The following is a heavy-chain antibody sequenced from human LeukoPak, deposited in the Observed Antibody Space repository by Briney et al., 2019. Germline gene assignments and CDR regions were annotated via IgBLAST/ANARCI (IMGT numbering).Heavy chain of an antibody. D-gene: IGHD7-27*01. CDR2: IYPYSGDT. CDR1: GYTFTGYY. CDR3: ARDGNWGSLRGAFDI. V-gene: IGHV1-2*02. J-gene: IGHJ3*02. Sequence: ASVKVSCKAAGYTFTGYYIHWVRQAPGQGLEWMGWIYPYSGDTNYAQNFQGRVTMTRDTSISTAYMELSRLRSDDTAVYYCARDGNWGSLRGAFDIWGQGTMVTVSS.